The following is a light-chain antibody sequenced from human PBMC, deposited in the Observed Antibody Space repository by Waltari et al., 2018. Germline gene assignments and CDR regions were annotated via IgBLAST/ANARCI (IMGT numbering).Light chain of an antibody. J-gene: IGLJ2*01. CDR2: DGS. Sequence: QSALTQPASVSGSPGQSITISCTGTSSDIGNHNRFSWYQLHPGKAPKLIIFDGSKRPPGVSNRSSASQSDNTASLTISGLQADDEADYFCCSYANTNTFVLFAGGTKVTVL. CDR3: CSYANTNTFVL. CDR1: SSDIGNHNR. V-gene: IGLV2-23*01.